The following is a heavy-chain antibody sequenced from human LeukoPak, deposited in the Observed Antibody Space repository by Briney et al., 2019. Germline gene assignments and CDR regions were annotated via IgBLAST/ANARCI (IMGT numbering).Heavy chain of an antibody. CDR3: ARDGAAAGNYYYYGMDV. CDR1: GYTFTSYY. J-gene: IGHJ6*02. Sequence: ASVKVSCKASGYTFTSYYMHWVRQAPGQGLEWMGIINPSGGSTSYAQKFQGRVTMIRDTSTSTVYMELSSLRSEDTAVYYCARDGAAAGNYYYYGMDVWGQGTTVTASS. CDR2: INPSGGST. D-gene: IGHD6-13*01. V-gene: IGHV1-46*01.